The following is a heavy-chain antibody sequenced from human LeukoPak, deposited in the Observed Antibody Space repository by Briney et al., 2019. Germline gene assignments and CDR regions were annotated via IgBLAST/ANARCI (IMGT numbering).Heavy chain of an antibody. D-gene: IGHD3-10*01. V-gene: IGHV3-48*04. J-gene: IGHJ3*02. CDR3: ARPRSYGSGLDAFDI. CDR1: GFTFSSYS. CDR2: ISSSSSTI. Sequence: PGGSLRLSCAASGFTFSSYSMNWVRQAPGKGLEWVSYISSSSSTIYYADSVKGRFTISRDNAKNSLYLQMNSLRAEDTAVYYCARPRSYGSGLDAFDIWGQGTMVTVSS.